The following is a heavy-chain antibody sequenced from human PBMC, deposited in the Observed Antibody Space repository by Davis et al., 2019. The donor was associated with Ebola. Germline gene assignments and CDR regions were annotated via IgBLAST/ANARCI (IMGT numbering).Heavy chain of an antibody. CDR2: IYAGDT. CDR3: AREPTGNYYYFYGMDV. V-gene: IGHV3-53*01. Sequence: PGGSLRLSCAASGFTVRSTYMSWVRQAPGKGLQGVSGIYAGDTHHADSVKRRITISRDNSKNTLHLQMNSLRVEDTAVYFCAREPTGNYYYFYGMDVWGKGTTVSVSS. J-gene: IGHJ6*04. CDR1: GFTVRSTY. D-gene: IGHD4-17*01.